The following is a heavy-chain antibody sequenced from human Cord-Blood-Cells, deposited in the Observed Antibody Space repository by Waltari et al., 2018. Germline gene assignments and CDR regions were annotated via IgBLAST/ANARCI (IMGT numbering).Heavy chain of an antibody. CDR1: GYTFTSDG. V-gene: IGHV1-18*01. J-gene: IGHJ6*02. CDR3: ARTDSSSSGFYYYGMDV. D-gene: IGHD6-6*01. CDR2: ISAYNGNT. Sequence: QVQLVQSGAEVKKPGASVKVSCKAAGYTFTSDGISWVRQAPGQGLGWMGCISAYNGNTNYAQKLQGRVTMTTDTSTSTAYMELRSLRSDDTAVYYCARTDSSSSGFYYYGMDVWGQGTTVTVSS.